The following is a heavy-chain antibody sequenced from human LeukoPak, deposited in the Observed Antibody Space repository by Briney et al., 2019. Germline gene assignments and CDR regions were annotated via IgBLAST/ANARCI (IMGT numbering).Heavy chain of an antibody. CDR2: ISSSGRTI. Sequence: PGGSLRLSCAAPVFTFSDYYTSWIPQAPGKGLEWVSYISSSGRTIYYADSVKGRFTISRDNAKNSLYLQMNSLRAEDTAVYYCARENRIAVDYWGQGTLVTVSS. CDR3: ARENRIAVDY. J-gene: IGHJ4*02. V-gene: IGHV3-11*01. D-gene: IGHD2-15*01. CDR1: VFTFSDYY.